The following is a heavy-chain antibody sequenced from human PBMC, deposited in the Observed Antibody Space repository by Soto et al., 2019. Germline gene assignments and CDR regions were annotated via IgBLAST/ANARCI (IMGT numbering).Heavy chain of an antibody. V-gene: IGHV4-59*08. D-gene: IGHD3-10*01. CDR1: GGSISSYY. J-gene: IGHJ5*02. CDR2: IYYSGST. CDR3: ARQENYYGSGSHLNWFDP. Sequence: PSETLSLTCTVSGGSISSYYWSWIRQPPGKGLEWIGYIYYSGSTNYNPSLKSRVTISVDTSKNQFSLKLSSVTAADTAVYYCARQENYYGSGSHLNWFDPWGQGTLVTVSS.